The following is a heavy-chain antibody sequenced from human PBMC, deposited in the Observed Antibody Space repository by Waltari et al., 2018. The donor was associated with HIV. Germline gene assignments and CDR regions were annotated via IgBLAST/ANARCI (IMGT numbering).Heavy chain of an antibody. J-gene: IGHJ3*02. Sequence: EVQLVQSGAEVRKSGESLKISCKASGYTFTNYWSAWVRQMSGEGLEWMGIIYPFDSDTRYNPSFEGQITISADKSLATAYLEWNNLNASDAAIYYCARLFYYDTTGYINNAFDIWGQGTVVTVS. CDR3: ARLFYYDTTGYINNAFDI. CDR1: GYTFTNYW. D-gene: IGHD3-22*01. V-gene: IGHV5-51*03. CDR2: IYPFDSDT.